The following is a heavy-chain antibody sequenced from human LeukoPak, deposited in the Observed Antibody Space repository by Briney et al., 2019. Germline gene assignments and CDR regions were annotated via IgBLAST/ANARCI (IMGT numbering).Heavy chain of an antibody. J-gene: IGHJ4*02. CDR2: IYTSGST. CDR3: ARDLNWERRNCSGGSCYSGIDY. CDR1: GGSISSYC. D-gene: IGHD2-15*01. V-gene: IGHV4-4*07. Sequence: PSETLSLTCTVSGGSISSYCWSWIRQPAGKGPEWIGRIYTSGSTNYNPSLKSRVTMSVDTSKNQFSLKLSSVTAADTAVYYCARDLNWERRNCSGGSCYSGIDYWGQGTLVTVSS.